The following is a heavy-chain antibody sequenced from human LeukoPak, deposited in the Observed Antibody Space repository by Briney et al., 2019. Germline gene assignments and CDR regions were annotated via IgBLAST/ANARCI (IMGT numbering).Heavy chain of an antibody. D-gene: IGHD4-17*01. CDR3: ARDTGWYFDL. J-gene: IGHJ2*01. CDR2: ITGDGSST. V-gene: IGHV3-74*01. Sequence: PGGSLRLSCAASGFDFSGYWMHWVRQPPGKGLVWVSRITGDGSSTTYADSVKGRFTISRDNAKNTLYLQMISLRAEDTAVYYCARDTGWYFDLWGRGTLVTVSS. CDR1: GFDFSGYW.